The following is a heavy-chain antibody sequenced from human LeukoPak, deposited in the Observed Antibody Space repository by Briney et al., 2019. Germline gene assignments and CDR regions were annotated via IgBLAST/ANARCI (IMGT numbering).Heavy chain of an antibody. CDR1: GGSISSGSYY. CDR3: ARRDHGSGSYTPFDY. D-gene: IGHD3-10*01. J-gene: IGHJ4*02. CDR2: IYTSGST. Sequence: SETLSLTCTVSGGSISSGSYYWSWIRQPAGKGLEWIGRIYTSGSTNYNPSLKSRVTISVDTSKNQFSLKLSSVTAADTAVYYCARRDHGSGSYTPFDYWGQGTLVTVSS. V-gene: IGHV4-61*02.